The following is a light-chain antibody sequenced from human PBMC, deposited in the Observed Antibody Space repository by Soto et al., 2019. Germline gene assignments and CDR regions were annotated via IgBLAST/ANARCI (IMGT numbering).Light chain of an antibody. CDR2: KAS. CDR3: QQVTGYHRDIT. J-gene: IGKJ4*01. V-gene: IGKV1-5*03. Sequence: DIQMTQSPSTLSGSVGDRVTITCRASQTISSWLAWYQQKPGKAPKLLIYKASTLKSGVPSRFSGRGSGTEFTLTTRRLQPEDFATYCCQQVTGYHRDITFGGGNKVDI. CDR1: QTISSW.